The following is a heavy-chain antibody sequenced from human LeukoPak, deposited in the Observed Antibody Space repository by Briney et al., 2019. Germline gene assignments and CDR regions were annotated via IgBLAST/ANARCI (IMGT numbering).Heavy chain of an antibody. Sequence: SETLSLTCAVYGGSFSGYYWSWIRQPPGKGLEWIGYIYYSGSTNYNPSLKSRVTISVDTSKNQFSLKLSSVTAADTAVYYCARQMITMRLLDAFDIWGQGTMVTVSS. V-gene: IGHV4-59*08. CDR3: ARQMITMRLLDAFDI. CDR1: GGSFSGYY. D-gene: IGHD3-22*01. CDR2: IYYSGST. J-gene: IGHJ3*02.